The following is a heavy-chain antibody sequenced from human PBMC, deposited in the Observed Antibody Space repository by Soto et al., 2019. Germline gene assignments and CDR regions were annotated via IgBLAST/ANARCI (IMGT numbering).Heavy chain of an antibody. J-gene: IGHJ5*02. D-gene: IGHD1-1*01. V-gene: IGHV4-30-2*01. CDR3: ARDQLEGNWFDP. Sequence: PSENLSLTCAVSGGSISSGGYSWNWIRQPPGKGLEWIGYIYHSGGTLYNPSLKNRVSISVDKSKNQFSLKLTSVTAADTAVYYCARDQLEGNWFDPWGQGVLVTVSS. CDR2: IYHSGGT. CDR1: GGSISSGGYS.